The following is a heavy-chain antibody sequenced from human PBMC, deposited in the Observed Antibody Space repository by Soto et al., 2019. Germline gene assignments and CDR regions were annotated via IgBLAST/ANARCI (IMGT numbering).Heavy chain of an antibody. CDR1: GFTFSSYG. Sequence: QVQLVESGGGVVQPGRSLRLSCAASGFTFSSYGMHWVRQAPGKGLEWVAVIWYDGSNKYYADSVKGRFTNSRDNSKNTLYLQMNILRAEDTAVYYCARASSGWVDPWGQGTLVTVSS. J-gene: IGHJ5*02. CDR2: IWYDGSNK. D-gene: IGHD6-19*01. CDR3: ARASSGWVDP. V-gene: IGHV3-33*01.